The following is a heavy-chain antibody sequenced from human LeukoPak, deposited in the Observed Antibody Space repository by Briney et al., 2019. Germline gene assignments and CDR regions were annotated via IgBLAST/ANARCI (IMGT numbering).Heavy chain of an antibody. CDR2: INAGNGNT. J-gene: IGHJ4*02. CDR3: AKVSGGSRKYYFDY. V-gene: IGHV1-3*01. CDR1: GYTFTSYA. D-gene: IGHD2-15*01. Sequence: ASVKVSCKAAGYTFTSYAMHWVRQAPGQRLDWMGWINAGNGNTKYSQKFQGRVTITRDTSASTAYMELSSLRSEDAAVYSCAKVSGGSRKYYFDYWGQGTLVTVSS.